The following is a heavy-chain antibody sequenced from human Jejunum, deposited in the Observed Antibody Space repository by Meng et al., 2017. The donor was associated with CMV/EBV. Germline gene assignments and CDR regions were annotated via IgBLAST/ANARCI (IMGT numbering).Heavy chain of an antibody. CDR2: ISGSGSST. Sequence: SGFTFSTYAMSWVRQAPGTGLEWVSTISGSGSSTYYADSVKGRFTISRDNSKNTLYLQLNSLRAGDTAVYYCAKRSGYGANSFFDYWGQGTLVTVSS. CDR1: GFTFSTYA. V-gene: IGHV3-23*01. D-gene: IGHD4-23*01. CDR3: AKRSGYGANSFFDY. J-gene: IGHJ4*02.